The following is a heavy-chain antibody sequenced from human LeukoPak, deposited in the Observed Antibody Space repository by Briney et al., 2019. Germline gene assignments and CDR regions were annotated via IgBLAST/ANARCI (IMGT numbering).Heavy chain of an antibody. Sequence: PGGSLRLSCAASGFTFSSYAMSWVRQAPGKGLEWVSDISGSGGSTYYADSVRGRFTISRDKSKNTLYLQMNSLRAEDTAVYYCAKRKGHGYDFWSGCPSYYYMDVWGKGTTVTVSS. CDR2: ISGSGGST. CDR1: GFTFSSYA. J-gene: IGHJ6*03. D-gene: IGHD3-3*01. V-gene: IGHV3-23*01. CDR3: AKRKGHGYDFWSGCPSYYYMDV.